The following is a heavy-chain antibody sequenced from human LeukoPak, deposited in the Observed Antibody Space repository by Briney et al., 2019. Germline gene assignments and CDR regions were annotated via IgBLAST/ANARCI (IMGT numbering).Heavy chain of an antibody. D-gene: IGHD2-15*01. Sequence: GGPLRLSCVASGFTFSTYWMHWVPQPPGKGLVWVSRINSEGRGTSYADPVKARFTISRDNAKDTVYLQMNSLRADDTAVYYCYSPETDYWGRGTLVTVSS. V-gene: IGHV3-74*01. CDR2: INSEGRGT. CDR1: GFTFSTYW. CDR3: YSPETDY. J-gene: IGHJ4*02.